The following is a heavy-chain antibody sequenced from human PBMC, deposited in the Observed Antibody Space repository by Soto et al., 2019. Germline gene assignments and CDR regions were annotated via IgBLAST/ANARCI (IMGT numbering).Heavy chain of an antibody. CDR1: GGSFSGYY. J-gene: IGHJ4*02. V-gene: IGHV4-34*01. D-gene: IGHD1-26*01. CDR2: INHSGST. Sequence: PSETLSLTCAVYGGSFSGYYWSWIRQPPGKGLEWIGEINHSGSTNYNPSLKSRVTISVDTSKNQFSLKLSSVTAADTAVYYCQVGADFDYWGQGTLVTVSS. CDR3: QVGADFDY.